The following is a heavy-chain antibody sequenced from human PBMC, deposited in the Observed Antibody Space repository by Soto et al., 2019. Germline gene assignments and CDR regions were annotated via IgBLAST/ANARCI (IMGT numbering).Heavy chain of an antibody. CDR2: ISGSGGST. D-gene: IGHD3-10*01. CDR3: AKRSLRYGSGSYFSYYFDY. Sequence: GGSLRLSCSASGVTFSSYAMSWVRQAPGKGLEWVSAISGSGGSTYYADSVKGRFTISRDNSKNTLYLQMNSLRAEDTAVYYCAKRSLRYGSGSYFSYYFDYWGQGTLVTVSS. CDR1: GVTFSSYA. J-gene: IGHJ4*02. V-gene: IGHV3-23*01.